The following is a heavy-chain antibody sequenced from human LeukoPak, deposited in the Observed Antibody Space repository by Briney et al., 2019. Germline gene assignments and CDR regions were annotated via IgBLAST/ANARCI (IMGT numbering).Heavy chain of an antibody. J-gene: IGHJ4*02. CDR1: GFIFSSYG. CDR2: IRYDGSKK. D-gene: IGHD3-16*01. CDR3: VKEGVEYSYSYGDY. Sequence: GGSLRLSCAASGFIFSSYGMHWVRQAPGKGLEWVAFIRYDGSKKYYADSVKGRFTISRDNSKNPLYLQMNSLRAEDTAFYFCVKEGVEYSYSYGDYWGQGTLVTVSS. V-gene: IGHV3-30*02.